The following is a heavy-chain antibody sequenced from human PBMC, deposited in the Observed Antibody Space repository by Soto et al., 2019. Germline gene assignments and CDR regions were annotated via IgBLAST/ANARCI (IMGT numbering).Heavy chain of an antibody. J-gene: IGHJ5*02. Sequence: PGESLKISCNGSGYSFTSYWIGWVRQIPGKGLEWMGIIYPGDSDTRYSPSFQGQVTISADKSISTAYLQWSSLKASDTAMYYCSRYPSIRVAKGWFDPWGQGTLVTVSS. CDR2: IYPGDSDT. V-gene: IGHV5-51*01. CDR1: GYSFTSYW. CDR3: SRYPSIRVAKGWFDP. D-gene: IGHD3-3*01.